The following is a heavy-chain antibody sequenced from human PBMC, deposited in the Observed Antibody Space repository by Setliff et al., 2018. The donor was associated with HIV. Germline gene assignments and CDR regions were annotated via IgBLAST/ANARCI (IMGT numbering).Heavy chain of an antibody. CDR3: ARDPVNRSGWRLDAFDV. CDR2: IYYSGST. V-gene: IGHV4-59*04. D-gene: IGHD6-19*01. Sequence: SETLSLTCSVSGDSISSHYWGWIRQPLGKGLEWIGTIYYSGSTYSNPSLKSRVSISFDTAANQFSLILSFLSAADTAVYYCARDPVNRSGWRLDAFDVWGQGTMVTVSS. J-gene: IGHJ3*01. CDR1: GDSISSHY.